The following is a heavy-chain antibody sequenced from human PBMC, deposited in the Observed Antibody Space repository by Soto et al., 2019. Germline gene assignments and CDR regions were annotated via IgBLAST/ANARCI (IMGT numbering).Heavy chain of an antibody. CDR3: AGGRLRFLGGYYYGMNV. CDR2: IIPILGTA. CDR1: GGTFSSYA. Sequence: QVQLVQSGAEAKKPGSSVKVACKASGGTFSSYAISWVRQAPGQGLEWMGGIIPILGTANYAKKFQGRVTIAAEESTSTAYMELRSLRSEATAVYYCAGGRLRFLGGYYYGMNVGGQGPTVAVCS. V-gene: IGHV1-69*01. J-gene: IGHJ6*02. D-gene: IGHD3-3*01.